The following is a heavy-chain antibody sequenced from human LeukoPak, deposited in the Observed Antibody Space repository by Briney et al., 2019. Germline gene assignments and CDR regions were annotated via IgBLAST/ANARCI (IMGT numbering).Heavy chain of an antibody. CDR1: GYTFTNYD. Sequence: ASVKVSCKASGYTFTNYDINWVRQATGQGLEWMGWMNPNSGDTGYAQKLQGRVTMTTDTSTSTAYMELRSLRSDDTAMYYCARDGETSQERVVVVAETPFDYWGQGTLVTVSS. J-gene: IGHJ4*02. V-gene: IGHV1-8*02. CDR3: ARDGETSQERVVVVAETPFDY. D-gene: IGHD2-15*01. CDR2: MNPNSGDT.